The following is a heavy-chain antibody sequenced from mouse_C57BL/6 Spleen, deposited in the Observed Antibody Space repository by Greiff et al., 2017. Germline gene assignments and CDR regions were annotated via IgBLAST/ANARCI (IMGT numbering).Heavy chain of an antibody. D-gene: IGHD1-1*01. Sequence: QVQLQQPGTELVKPGASVKLSCKASGYTFTSYWMHWVKQRPGQGLEWIGNINPSNGGTNYNEKFKSKATLTVDKSTSTAYMQLSSLTSEDTAVYYCARRGDYYGSSYVAGFAYWGQWTLVTVSA. V-gene: IGHV1-53*01. J-gene: IGHJ3*01. CDR3: ARRGDYYGSSYVAGFAY. CDR1: GYTFTSYW. CDR2: INPSNGGT.